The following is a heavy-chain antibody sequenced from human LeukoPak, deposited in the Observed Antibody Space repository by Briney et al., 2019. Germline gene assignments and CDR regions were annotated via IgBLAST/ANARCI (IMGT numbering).Heavy chain of an antibody. Sequence: GGSLRLSCAASGFTFSNAWMSWVRQAPGKGLEWVGRIKSKTDGGTTDYAAPVKGRFTISRDDSKNTLYLQMNSLKTEDTAVYYCTTDSLIPRIAARLLDYFDYWGQGTLVTVSS. D-gene: IGHD6-6*01. CDR2: IKSKTDGGTT. CDR3: TTDSLIPRIAARLLDYFDY. J-gene: IGHJ4*02. CDR1: GFTFSNAW. V-gene: IGHV3-15*01.